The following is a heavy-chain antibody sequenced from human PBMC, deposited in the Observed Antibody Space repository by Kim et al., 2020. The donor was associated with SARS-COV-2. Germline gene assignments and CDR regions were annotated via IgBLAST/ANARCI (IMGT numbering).Heavy chain of an antibody. V-gene: IGHV3-21*01. CDR2: ISSTSSYI. D-gene: IGHD3-22*01. CDR3: ASGETYYSDSG. CDR1: GFTFSSYS. J-gene: IGHJ4*02. Sequence: GGSLRLSCAASGFTFSSYSMNWVRQAPGEGLEWVSSISSTSSYIYYADSVKGRFTISRDNARNSLYLQMNSLRAEDTAVYYCASGETYYSDSGWGQGTLVTVSS.